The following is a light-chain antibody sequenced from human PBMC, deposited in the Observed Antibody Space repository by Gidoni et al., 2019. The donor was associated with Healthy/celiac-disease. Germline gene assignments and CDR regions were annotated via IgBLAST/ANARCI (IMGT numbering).Light chain of an antibody. CDR3: QQSYSTLWT. Sequence: DIHMTQPPSSLSASVGDRVTITCRARQSISSYLNWYQQKPGKDPKLLIYAASSLQRGVTSRFSGSGSGTEFTLTISSLQPEDFATYYCQQSYSTLWTFGQGTKVEIK. CDR1: QSISSY. CDR2: AAS. J-gene: IGKJ1*01. V-gene: IGKV1-39*01.